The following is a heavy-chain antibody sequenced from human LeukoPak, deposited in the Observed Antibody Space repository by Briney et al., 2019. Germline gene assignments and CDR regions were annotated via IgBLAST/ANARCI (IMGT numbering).Heavy chain of an antibody. CDR3: ARVEAAYDAFDI. Sequence: GGSLRLSCIASEFTVSSNYMSWVRQAPGKGLEWVSIIYRDGSTYYADSVKGRFTISRDNSKNTVYLQMNSLRAEDTAVYYCARVEAAYDAFDIWGQGTTVTVSS. J-gene: IGHJ3*02. CDR1: EFTVSSNY. CDR2: IYRDGST. V-gene: IGHV3-53*01. D-gene: IGHD6-25*01.